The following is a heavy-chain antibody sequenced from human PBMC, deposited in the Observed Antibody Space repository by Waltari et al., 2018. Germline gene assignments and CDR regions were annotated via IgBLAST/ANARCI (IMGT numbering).Heavy chain of an antibody. V-gene: IGHV4-39*01. CDR1: GGSISSSSYY. Sequence: QLQLQESGPGLVKPSETLSLTCTVSGGSISSSSYYWGWIRQPPGKGLEWIGSIYYSGSTYYNPSLKSRVTISVDTSKNQFSLKLSSVTAADTAVYYCARSLSRGGLDYWGQGTLVTVSS. D-gene: IGHD3-16*01. J-gene: IGHJ4*02. CDR3: ARSLSRGGLDY. CDR2: IYYSGST.